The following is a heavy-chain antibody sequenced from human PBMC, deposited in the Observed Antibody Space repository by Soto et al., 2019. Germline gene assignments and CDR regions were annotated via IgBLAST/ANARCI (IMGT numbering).Heavy chain of an antibody. CDR3: ASQYCSGGSCHFDY. D-gene: IGHD2-15*01. CDR2: IYYSGST. CDR1: GGSISSYY. J-gene: IGHJ4*02. Sequence: PSETLSLTCTVSGGSISSYYWSWIRQPPGKGLEWIGYIYYSGSTNYNPSLKSRVTISVDTSKNQFSLKLSSVTAADTAVYYCASQYCSGGSCHFDYWGQGTLVTVSS. V-gene: IGHV4-59*08.